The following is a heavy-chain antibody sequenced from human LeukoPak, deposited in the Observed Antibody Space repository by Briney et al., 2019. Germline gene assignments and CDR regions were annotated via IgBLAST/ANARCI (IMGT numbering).Heavy chain of an antibody. V-gene: IGHV1-46*01. CDR2: INPSGGST. J-gene: IGHJ4*02. CDR3: ARVMVRGPPTD. CDR1: GYTFTSYY. D-gene: IGHD3-10*01. Sequence: ASVKVSCKASGYTFTSYYMHWVRQALGQGLEWMGIINPSGGSTSYAQKFQGRVTMTRDTSTSTVYMELSSLRSEDTAVYYCARVMVRGPPTDWGQGTLVTVSS.